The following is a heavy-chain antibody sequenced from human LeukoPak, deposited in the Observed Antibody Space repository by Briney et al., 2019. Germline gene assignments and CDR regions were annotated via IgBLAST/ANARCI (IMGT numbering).Heavy chain of an antibody. J-gene: IGHJ6*03. CDR1: GFTFSNAW. D-gene: IGHD6-13*01. V-gene: IGHV3-15*01. CDR3: TTVLVLYYYYYMDV. Sequence: GGSLRLSCAASGFTFSNAWMSWVRQAPGKGLEWVGRIKSKTDGGTTDYAAPVKGRFTISRDDSKNKLYLQMNSLKTEDTAVYYYTTVLVLYYYYYMDVWGKGTTVTVSS. CDR2: IKSKTDGGTT.